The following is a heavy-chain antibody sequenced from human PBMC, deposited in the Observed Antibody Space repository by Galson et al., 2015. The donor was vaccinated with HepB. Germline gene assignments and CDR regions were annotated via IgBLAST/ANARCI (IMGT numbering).Heavy chain of an antibody. CDR1: GFTFSSYS. Sequence: SLRLSCAASGFTFSSYSMNWVRQAPGKGLEWVSYISSSSSTIYYADSVKGRFTISRDNAKNSLYLQMNSLRAEDTAVYYCARDRVWFGELSPDAFDIWGQGTMVTVSS. CDR3: ARDRVWFGELSPDAFDI. V-gene: IGHV3-48*01. CDR2: ISSSSSTI. J-gene: IGHJ3*02. D-gene: IGHD3-10*01.